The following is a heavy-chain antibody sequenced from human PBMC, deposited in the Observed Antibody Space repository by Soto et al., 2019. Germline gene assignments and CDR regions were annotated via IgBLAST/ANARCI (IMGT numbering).Heavy chain of an antibody. CDR3: ARDPRAGVIVVVPAAPIGAWFDP. V-gene: IGHV3-48*04. J-gene: IGHJ5*02. D-gene: IGHD2-2*01. CDR2: ISSSSSTI. CDR1: GFTFSSYS. Sequence: GGSLRLSCAASGFTFSSYSMNWVRQAPGKGLEWVSYISSSSSTIYYADSVKGRFTISRDNAKNSLYLQMNSLRAEDTAVYYCARDPRAGVIVVVPAAPIGAWFDPWGQGT.